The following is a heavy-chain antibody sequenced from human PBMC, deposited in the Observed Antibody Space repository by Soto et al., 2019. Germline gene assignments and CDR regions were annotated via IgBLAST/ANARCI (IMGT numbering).Heavy chain of an antibody. CDR2: ISQTETT. CDR1: GESFGGFY. D-gene: IGHD2-15*01. J-gene: IGHJ4*01. Sequence: SETLSLTCVVYGESFGGFYWSWVRQSPGKGLEWIGEISQTETTAYSPSLKSRVSISADTSKKQFSLTLTSVTAAETAVYYCVHSPNVAVDHWGHGTLVTVSS. CDR3: VHSPNVAVDH. V-gene: IGHV4-34*01.